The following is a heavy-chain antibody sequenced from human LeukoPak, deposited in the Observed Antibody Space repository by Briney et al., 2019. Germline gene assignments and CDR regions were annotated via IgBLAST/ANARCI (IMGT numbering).Heavy chain of an antibody. CDR3: ASGEMATITSIDY. CDR1: GGSISSYY. J-gene: IGHJ4*02. Sequence: PSETLSLTCTVSGGSISSYYWSWIRQPPGKGLEWIGYIYYSGSTNYNPSLKSRVTISVDTSENQFSLKLSPVTAADTAVYYCASGEMATITSIDYWGQGTLVTVSS. CDR2: IYYSGST. V-gene: IGHV4-59*01. D-gene: IGHD5-24*01.